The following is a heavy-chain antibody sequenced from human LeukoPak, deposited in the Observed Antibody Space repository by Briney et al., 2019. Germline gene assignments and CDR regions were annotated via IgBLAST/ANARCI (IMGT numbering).Heavy chain of an antibody. CDR1: GGSISSSNW. Sequence: SGTLSLTCAVSGGSISSSNWWSWVRQPPGKGLEWIGEIYHSGSTNYNPSLKSRVTISVDKSKNQFSLKLSSVTAADTAVYYCARECSYGSGSYCYYYGMDVWGQGTTVTVSS. J-gene: IGHJ6*02. CDR3: ARECSYGSGSYCYYYGMDV. V-gene: IGHV4-4*02. D-gene: IGHD3-10*01. CDR2: IYHSGST.